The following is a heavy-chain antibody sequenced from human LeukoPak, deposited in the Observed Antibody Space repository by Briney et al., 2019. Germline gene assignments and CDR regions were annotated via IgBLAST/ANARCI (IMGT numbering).Heavy chain of an antibody. CDR3: ATDRYYTMNI. J-gene: IGHJ6*02. Sequence: PGGSLRLSCAASGFTFSSYAMSWVRQAPGKGLEWVSAISGSGGSTYYADSVKGRFTISRDNAKNTLYLQMTSLRLDDTAVYYCATDRYYTMNIWGQGPRSPSP. CDR1: GFTFSSYA. V-gene: IGHV3-23*01. CDR2: ISGSGGST.